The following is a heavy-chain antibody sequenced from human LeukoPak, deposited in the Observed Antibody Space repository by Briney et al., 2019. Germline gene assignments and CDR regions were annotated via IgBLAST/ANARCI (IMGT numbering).Heavy chain of an antibody. D-gene: IGHD6-13*01. V-gene: IGHV4-30-4*08. J-gene: IGHJ4*02. CDR2: IYYSGST. CDR3: ATPGGMYSSSWYGYFDY. CDR1: GGSISSGDYY. Sequence: NPSETLSLTCTVSGGSISSGDYYWSWIRQPPGKGLEWIGYIYYSGSTYYNPSLKSRVTISVDTSKNQFSLKLSSVTAADTAVYYCATPGGMYSSSWYGYFDYWGQGTLVTVSS.